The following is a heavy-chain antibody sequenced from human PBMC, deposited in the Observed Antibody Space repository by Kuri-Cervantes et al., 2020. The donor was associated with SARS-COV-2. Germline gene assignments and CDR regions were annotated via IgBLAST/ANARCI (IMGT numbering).Heavy chain of an antibody. CDR2: IYQSGGT. D-gene: IGHD3-3*01. Sequence: SETLSLTCEVSGGSISSGGYSWAWIRQPPGKGLEWIGYIYQSGGTYYNPSLKSRVIISVDRSKNQFSLKLESATAADTAVYYCGRGGDYDYSSGYSQYVQHWGQGTQVTVSS. CDR1: GGSISSGGYS. J-gene: IGHJ1*01. V-gene: IGHV4-30-2*01. CDR3: GRGGDYDYSSGYSQYVQH.